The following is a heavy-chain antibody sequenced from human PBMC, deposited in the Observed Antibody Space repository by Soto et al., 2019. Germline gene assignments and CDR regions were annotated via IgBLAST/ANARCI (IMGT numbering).Heavy chain of an antibody. V-gene: IGHV1-18*01. Sequence: ASVKVSCKASGYTFTSYGISWVRQAPGQGLEWMGWISAYNGNTNYAQKLQGRVTMTTDTSTSTAYMELRSLRSDDTAVYYCAWAEDDYGAFDIWGQGTMVTVSS. CDR3: AWAEDDYGAFDI. CDR1: GYTFTSYG. CDR2: ISAYNGNT. D-gene: IGHD4-17*01. J-gene: IGHJ3*02.